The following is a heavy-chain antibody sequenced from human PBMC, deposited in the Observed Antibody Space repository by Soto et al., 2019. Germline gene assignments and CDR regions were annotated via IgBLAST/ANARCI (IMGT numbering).Heavy chain of an antibody. D-gene: IGHD5-18*01. CDR3: ATSYGTACYTY. Sequence: PSETLSLTCSFSGDSVTSHYLTWIRQSPEKGLEWIGYMHYTGFSHYNPSLKSRLTISVDTAKNQFTLQLTSVTVADTAVYYWATSYGTACYTYGGQGTRVTVPS. CDR1: GDSVTSHY. CDR2: MHYTGFS. J-gene: IGHJ4*02. V-gene: IGHV4-59*02.